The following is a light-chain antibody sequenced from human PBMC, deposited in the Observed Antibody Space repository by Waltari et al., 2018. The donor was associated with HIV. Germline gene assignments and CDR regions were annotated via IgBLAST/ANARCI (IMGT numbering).Light chain of an antibody. Sequence: QSALTQPASVSGSPGQSITISCTGTSSDVGRYNLVSWYQQHPGKAPKLMIYEGSKRPSGVSNRFSGSKSGNTASLTISGLQAEDEADYYCCSYAGSSTSVVVFGGGTKLTVL. CDR3: CSYAGSSTSVVV. V-gene: IGLV2-23*01. CDR2: EGS. J-gene: IGLJ2*01. CDR1: SSDVGRYNL.